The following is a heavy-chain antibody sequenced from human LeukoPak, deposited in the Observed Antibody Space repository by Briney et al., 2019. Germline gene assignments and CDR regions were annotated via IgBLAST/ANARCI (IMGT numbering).Heavy chain of an antibody. J-gene: IGHJ2*01. CDR1: GGSISSYY. CDR3: ARDPATSCSSTSCYGEDWYFDL. V-gene: IGHV4-59*01. CDR2: IYYSGST. D-gene: IGHD2-2*01. Sequence: PSETLSLTCTVSGGSISSYYWSWIRQPPGKGLEWIGYIYYSGSTNYNPSLKSRVTISVDTSKNQFSLKLSSVTAADTAVYYCARDPATSCSSTSCYGEDWYFDLWGRGTLVTVSS.